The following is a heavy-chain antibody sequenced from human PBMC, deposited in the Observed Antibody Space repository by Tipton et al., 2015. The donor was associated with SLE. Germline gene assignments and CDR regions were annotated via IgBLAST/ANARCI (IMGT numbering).Heavy chain of an antibody. D-gene: IGHD3-3*01. Sequence: TLSLTCTVSGGSISGHYRSWIRQPPGKGLEWIGYIYDSGSTSYNPSLKSRVTISEDTSKQQFSLKLTSVTAADTAVYFCARDGGGIDFWSGYFFDYWGQGPLVTVSS. CDR3: ARDGGGIDFWSGYFFDY. V-gene: IGHV4-59*11. CDR2: IYDSGST. CDR1: GGSISGHY. J-gene: IGHJ4*02.